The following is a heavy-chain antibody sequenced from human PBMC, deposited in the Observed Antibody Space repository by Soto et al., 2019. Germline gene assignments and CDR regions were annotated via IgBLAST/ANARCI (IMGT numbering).Heavy chain of an antibody. CDR2: IDWDDDK. J-gene: IGHJ4*02. CDR3: ALRSGYNSGWSDY. D-gene: IGHD6-19*01. CDR1: GFSLTTSGMC. Sequence: GSGPTLVNPTQTLTLTCAFSGFSLTTSGMCVAWIRQPPGKALEWLARIDWDDDKYYSTSLKTRLTISKDTSKNQVVLTMTNMDPVDTATYYCALRSGYNSGWSDYWGQGTLVTVSS. V-gene: IGHV2-70*11.